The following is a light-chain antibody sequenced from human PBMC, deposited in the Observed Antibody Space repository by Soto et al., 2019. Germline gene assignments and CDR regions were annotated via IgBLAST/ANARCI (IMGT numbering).Light chain of an antibody. CDR1: QSVSSSY. Sequence: EIVLTQSPGTLSLSPGGRATLSCRASQSVSSSYLAWYQQKPGQAPRLLIYGASSRATGIPDRFSGSGSGTDFTLTISRLEPEDFAVYYCQQYGSSQFTFGPGTKVDIK. CDR2: GAS. V-gene: IGKV3-20*01. CDR3: QQYGSSQFT. J-gene: IGKJ3*01.